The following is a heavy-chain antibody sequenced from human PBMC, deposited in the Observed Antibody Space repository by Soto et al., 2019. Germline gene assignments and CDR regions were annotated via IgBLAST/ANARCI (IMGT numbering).Heavy chain of an antibody. D-gene: IGHD3-16*01. J-gene: IGHJ4*02. CDR2: ISSSSSII. Sequence: GSLRLSCTASGFTFSNYSMSWVRQAPGKGLQWLSYISSSSSIIYYADSVKGRFTISKDKAKNSLDLQMNGLRDEDTAVYYCASHPAYYDVWGTPDFWFDYWGQGTLVTVSS. V-gene: IGHV3-48*02. CDR1: GFTFSNYS. CDR3: ASHPAYYDVWGTPDFWFDY.